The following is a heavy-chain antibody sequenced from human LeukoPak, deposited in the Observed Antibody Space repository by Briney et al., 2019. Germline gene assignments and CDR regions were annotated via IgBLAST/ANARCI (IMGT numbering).Heavy chain of an antibody. CDR1: GFTVSSNY. CDR2: IYSGGSI. J-gene: IGHJ4*02. Sequence: PGGSLRLSCVASGFTVSSNYMSWVRQAPGKGLEWVSVIYSGGSIYYADSVKGRFSISRDNSKNTLYLQMNSLRAEDTAVYYCARDWRGTAAVYYFDYWGQGTLVTASA. V-gene: IGHV3-53*01. CDR3: ARDWRGTAAVYYFDY. D-gene: IGHD6-13*01.